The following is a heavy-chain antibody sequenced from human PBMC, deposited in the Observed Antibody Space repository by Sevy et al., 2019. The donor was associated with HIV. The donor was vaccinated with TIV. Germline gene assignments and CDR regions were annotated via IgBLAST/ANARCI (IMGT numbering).Heavy chain of an antibody. V-gene: IGHV1-69*13. D-gene: IGHD6-19*01. CDR3: ASAFSGWYLGMDV. J-gene: IGHJ6*02. CDR2: IIPIFGTA. Sequence: ASVKVSCKASGGTFSSYAISWVRQAPGQGLEWMGGIIPIFGTANYAQKFQGRVTITAYESTRTAYMELRNLGSEDTAMYYCASAFSGWYLGMDVWGQGPTVTISS. CDR1: GGTFSSYA.